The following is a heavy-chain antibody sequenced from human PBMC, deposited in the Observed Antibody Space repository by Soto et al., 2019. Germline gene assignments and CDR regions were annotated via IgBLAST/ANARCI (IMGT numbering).Heavy chain of an antibody. D-gene: IGHD1-26*01. V-gene: IGHV3-30*03. CDR2: ISNDGTSE. J-gene: IGHJ4*02. Sequence: SLRLSCAASGFTFSNFGMHWVRQAPGKGLEWVAVISNDGTSENYAQSVKGRFTISRDNSKNTLYLQMNSLRAEDTAVYYCAGGSGSYYVWGQGALVTVSS. CDR3: AGGSGSYYV. CDR1: GFTFSNFG.